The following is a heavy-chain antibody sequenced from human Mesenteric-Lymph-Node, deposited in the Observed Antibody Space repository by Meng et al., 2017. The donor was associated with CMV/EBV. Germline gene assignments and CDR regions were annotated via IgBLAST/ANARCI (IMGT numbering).Heavy chain of an antibody. CDR1: GYTFTSYG. V-gene: IGHV1-8*03. CDR3: ARGWEHRLTVDYYYGMDV. D-gene: IGHD3-9*01. Sequence: SVTVSCKASGYTFTSYGINWVRQATGQGLEWMGWMNPNSGNTGYTQKFQGRVTITRNTSISTAYMELSSLRFEDTAVYYCARGWEHRLTVDYYYGMDVWGQGTTVTVSS. CDR2: MNPNSGNT. J-gene: IGHJ6*02.